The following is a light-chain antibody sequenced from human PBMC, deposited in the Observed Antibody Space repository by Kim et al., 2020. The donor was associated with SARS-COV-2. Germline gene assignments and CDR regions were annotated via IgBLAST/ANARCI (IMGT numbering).Light chain of an antibody. V-gene: IGLV3-27*01. J-gene: IGLJ3*02. CDR1: VLAKKD. CDR3: YSAADNNWV. Sequence: GYPGQTARINCSGDVLAKKDARWFQRKPGQAPVLVIYKDSGRPSGIPERFSGSSSGTTVTLTISGAQVEDEADYYCYSAADNNWVFGGGTQLTVL. CDR2: KDS.